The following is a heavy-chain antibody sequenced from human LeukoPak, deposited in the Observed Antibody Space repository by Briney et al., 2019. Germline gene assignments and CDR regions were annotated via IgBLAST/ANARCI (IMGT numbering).Heavy chain of an antibody. Sequence: SETLSLTCTVSGGSISSYYWSWIRQPPGKGLEWIGYIYYSGSTNYNPSLKSRVTISVDTSKNQFSLKLSSVTAADTAVYYCARGSVLYYMDVWGKGTTVTVSS. D-gene: IGHD3-10*01. CDR1: GGSISSYY. J-gene: IGHJ6*03. CDR2: IYYSGST. V-gene: IGHV4-59*08. CDR3: ARGSVLYYMDV.